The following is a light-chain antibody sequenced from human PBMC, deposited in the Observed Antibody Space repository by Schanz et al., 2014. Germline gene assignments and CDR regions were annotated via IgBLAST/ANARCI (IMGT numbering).Light chain of an antibody. CDR2: WAS. V-gene: IGKV4-1*01. Sequence: DIVMTQSPDSLAVSLGERATIHCKSSQSVLYTSDNKNYLAWYQHKPGQPPKLLISWASTRESGVPDRFSGSGSGTDFTLTISSLQAEDVAVYYCQQYYSTPWTFGQGTKVEIK. CDR3: QQYYSTPWT. CDR1: QSVLYTSDNKNY. J-gene: IGKJ1*01.